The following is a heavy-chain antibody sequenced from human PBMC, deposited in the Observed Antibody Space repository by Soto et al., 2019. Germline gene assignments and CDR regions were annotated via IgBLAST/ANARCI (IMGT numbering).Heavy chain of an antibody. CDR1: GFTFSRHA. J-gene: IGHJ4*02. V-gene: IGHV3-64*02. CDR2: ISSNGGST. D-gene: IGHD3-16*01. CDR3: ARGGGGAALADFDY. Sequence: EVQLVESGEGLVQPGGSLRLSCAASGFTFSRHAMHWVRQAPGKRLEYVSAISSNGGSTYYADSVKGRFSVSRDNSKNTLYLYMDSRRDEDMAVYYCARGGGGAALADFDYWGRGTLVTVSS.